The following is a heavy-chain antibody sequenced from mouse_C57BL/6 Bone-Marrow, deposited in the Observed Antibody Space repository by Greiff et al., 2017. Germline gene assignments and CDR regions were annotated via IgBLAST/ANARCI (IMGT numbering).Heavy chain of an antibody. CDR2: IYPGSGNT. CDR1: GYTFTDYY. Sequence: QVQLQQSGAELVRPGASVKLSCKASGYTFTDYYINWVKQRPGQGLEWIARIYPGSGNTYYNEKFKGKATLTAEKSSSTAYMQLSSLTSEDSAVYFCAQLGMDYFDYWGQGTTLTVSS. J-gene: IGHJ2*01. V-gene: IGHV1-76*01. CDR3: AQLGMDYFDY. D-gene: IGHD4-1*02.